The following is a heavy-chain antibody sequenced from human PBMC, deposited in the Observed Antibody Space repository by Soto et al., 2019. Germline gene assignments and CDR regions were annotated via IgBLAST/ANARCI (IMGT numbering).Heavy chain of an antibody. CDR1: GGGLSGYY. CDR3: DSADRTLVTSYILDF. CDR2: INHSGTI. V-gene: IGHV4-34*01. Sequence: EPLSITCAFYGGGLSGYYWTWIRQPPGKGLEWIGEINHSGTINFNPSLKSRLTISLDTSKKQFSLKLSSVTDADTAAYYCDSADRTLVTSYILDFWGQGTTVTVSS. D-gene: IGHD2-21*02. J-gene: IGHJ6*02.